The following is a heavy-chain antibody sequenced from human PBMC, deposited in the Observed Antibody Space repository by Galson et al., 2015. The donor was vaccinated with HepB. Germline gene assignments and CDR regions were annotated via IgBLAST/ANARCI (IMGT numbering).Heavy chain of an antibody. J-gene: IGHJ5*02. CDR2: ISPSGGSA. Sequence: SVKVSCKASGYNFANYKIHWARQAPGQGLEWMGVISPSGGSAIYAQNFQGRVTMNTDTATTTFYLELCSLRSDDTAVYFCSSRQYGMSSGTLQTDTWGQGTLVTVSS. V-gene: IGHV1-46*03. CDR3: SSRQYGMSSGTLQTDT. D-gene: IGHD6-6*01. CDR1: GYNFANYK.